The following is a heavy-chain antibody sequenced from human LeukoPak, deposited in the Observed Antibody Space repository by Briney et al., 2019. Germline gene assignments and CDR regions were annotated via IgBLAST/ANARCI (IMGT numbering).Heavy chain of an antibody. CDR3: ARLDYSNYRSYYYYYYMDV. CDR2: IYYSGNT. D-gene: IGHD4-11*01. CDR1: GGSISSSSYY. J-gene: IGHJ6*03. V-gene: IGHV4-39*07. Sequence: SETLSLTCTVSGGSISSSSYYWGWIRQPPGKGLEWIGSIYYSGNTYYNPSLKSRVTISVDTSKNQFSLKLSSVTAADTAVYYCARLDYSNYRSYYYYYYMDVWGKGTTVTVSS.